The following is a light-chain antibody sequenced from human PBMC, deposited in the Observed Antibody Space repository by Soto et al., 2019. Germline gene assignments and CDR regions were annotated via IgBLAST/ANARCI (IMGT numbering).Light chain of an antibody. CDR2: DAS. V-gene: IGKV3-11*01. CDR3: QQRSKWPPYT. J-gene: IGKJ2*01. Sequence: EIVLTQSPATLSLSPGERATLSCRASQSVSSYLAWYQQKPGQAPRLLIYDASNMATGIPASFSGSESGTDFTLTISTLEPEDFAVYYCQQRSKWPPYTFGQGTKLEIK. CDR1: QSVSSY.